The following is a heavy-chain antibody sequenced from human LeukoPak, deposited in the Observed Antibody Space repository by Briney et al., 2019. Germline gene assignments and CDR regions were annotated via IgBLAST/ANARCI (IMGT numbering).Heavy chain of an antibody. Sequence: GGSLRLSCAASRFTFSSYEMNWVRQAPGKGLEWVSYISCRGIKHYADSLKGRFTISRDNAKNSLYLQMNSLRVEDTAVYYCAREDTGVAFDIWGQGTTVTV. V-gene: IGHV3-48*03. D-gene: IGHD2-8*01. CDR1: RFTFSSYE. CDR3: AREDTGVAFDI. CDR2: ISCRGIK. J-gene: IGHJ3*02.